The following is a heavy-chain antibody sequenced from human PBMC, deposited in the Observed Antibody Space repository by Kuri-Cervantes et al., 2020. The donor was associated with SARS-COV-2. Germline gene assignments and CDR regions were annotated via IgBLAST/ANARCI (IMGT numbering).Heavy chain of an antibody. CDR1: GGSISSSSYY. CDR3: ATSGYYDFWSGYYFDY. CDR2: IYYSGST. V-gene: IGHV4-39*01. Sequence: SETLSLTCTVSGGSISSSSYYWGWIRQPPGKGLEWIGSIYYSGSTNYNPSLKSRVTTSVDTSKNQFSLKLSSVTAADTAVYYCATSGYYDFWSGYYFDYWGQGTLVTVSS. D-gene: IGHD3-3*01. J-gene: IGHJ4*02.